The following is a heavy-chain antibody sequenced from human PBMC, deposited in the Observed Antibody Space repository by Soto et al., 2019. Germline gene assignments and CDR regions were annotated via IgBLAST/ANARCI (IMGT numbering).Heavy chain of an antibody. D-gene: IGHD4-17*01. CDR2: ISGSSDT. CDR1: GFTFTSYG. J-gene: IGHJ1*01. Sequence: EVQLLESGGGLEPPGGSLRLSCVTSGFTFTSYGMSWVRQAPGKGLEWVSAISGSSDTYYPDSVKGRFTISRDNSRSTFYLQMNSLRADDTAVYYCATYGGDSGGYEYFQRWGQGCLVTVSS. V-gene: IGHV3-23*01. CDR3: ATYGGDSGGYEYFQR.